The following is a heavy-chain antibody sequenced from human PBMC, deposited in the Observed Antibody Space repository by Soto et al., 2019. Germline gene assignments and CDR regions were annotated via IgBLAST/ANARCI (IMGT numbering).Heavy chain of an antibody. CDR2: INPNSGGT. CDR3: ARWFMVRGVILRDAFDI. D-gene: IGHD3-10*01. J-gene: IGHJ3*02. Sequence: ASVKVSCKASGYTFTGYYMHWVRQAPGQGLEWMGWINPNSGGTNYAQKFQGWVTMTRDTSISTAYMELSRLRSDDTAVYYCARWFMVRGVILRDAFDIWGQGTMVTVSS. CDR1: GYTFTGYY. V-gene: IGHV1-2*04.